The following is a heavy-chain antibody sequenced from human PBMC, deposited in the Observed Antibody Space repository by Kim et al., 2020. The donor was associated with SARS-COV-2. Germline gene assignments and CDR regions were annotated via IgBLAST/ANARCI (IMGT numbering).Heavy chain of an antibody. CDR3: ARRGGTGTHAMFDI. J-gene: IGHJ3*02. CDR2: IDPS. V-gene: IGHV5-10-1*01. Sequence: GESLKISCKGSGYSFTSYLINWVRQMPGKGLEWMGRIDPSDNSPSLQGHVTISADKSINTAYLQWTSLKASDTAIYYCARRGGTGTHAMFDICGQGTRV. D-gene: IGHD1-1*01. CDR1: GYSFTSYL.